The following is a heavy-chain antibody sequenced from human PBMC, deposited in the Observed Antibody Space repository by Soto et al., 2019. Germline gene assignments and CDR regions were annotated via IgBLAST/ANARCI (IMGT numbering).Heavy chain of an antibody. CDR1: RVTNRSKS. D-gene: IGHD3-3*01. V-gene: IGHV1-69*06. J-gene: IGHJ6*02. CDR3: ASPAPSGDYHYCYSGMDV. CDR2: IIPIFGTA. Sequence: SWEASRVTNRSKSRWWLRQDPRQVLEWMGGIIPIFGTANYAQKFQGRVTITADKSTSTAYMELSSLRSEDTAVYYCASPAPSGDYHYCYSGMDVWGQGTTVIGSS.